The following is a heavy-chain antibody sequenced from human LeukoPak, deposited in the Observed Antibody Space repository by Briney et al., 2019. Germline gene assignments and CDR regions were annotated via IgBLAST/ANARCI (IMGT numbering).Heavy chain of an antibody. D-gene: IGHD6-19*01. CDR1: GFTFSSYG. V-gene: IGHV3-23*01. CDR2: ISGNGGST. CDR3: AKSSSGWYNDAFDI. J-gene: IGHJ3*02. Sequence: GGSLRLSCAASGFTFSSYGMHWVRQAPGKGLEWVSGISGNGGSTYYADSVKGRFTISRDNSKNTLYLQMNSLRAEDTAVYYCAKSSSGWYNDAFDIWGQGTMVTVS.